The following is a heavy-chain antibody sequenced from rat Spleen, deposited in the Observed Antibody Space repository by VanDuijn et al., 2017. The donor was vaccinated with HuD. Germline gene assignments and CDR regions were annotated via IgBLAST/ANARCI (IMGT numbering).Heavy chain of an antibody. J-gene: IGHJ3*01. CDR3: TAHGSRISRFAY. CDR1: GFSFSDYG. V-gene: IGHV5-19*01. Sequence: EVQLVESGGGLVQPGGSLILSCAASGFSFSDYGMHWIRQAPTKGLEWVASISPSGGRTDYRDSGEGRFTISRDNAESTLYLQMDSLRSEDTATYYCTAHGSRISRFAYWGQGTLVTVSS. CDR2: ISPSGGRT. D-gene: IGHD2-7*01.